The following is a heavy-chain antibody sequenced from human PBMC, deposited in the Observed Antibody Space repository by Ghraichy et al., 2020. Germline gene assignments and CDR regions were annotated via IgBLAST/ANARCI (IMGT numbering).Heavy chain of an antibody. CDR2: IYSSGST. Sequence: SQTLSLTCTVSGASMSSYYWTWIRQSPGRGLEWIGYIYSSGSTKYNPSLKSRVSILLDTSRNQFSLRMTSVTAADAAVYYCARGRGPYGMDVWGRGTTVTVSS. J-gene: IGHJ6*02. V-gene: IGHV4-59*12. CDR1: GASMSSYY. CDR3: ARGRGPYGMDV. D-gene: IGHD3/OR15-3a*01.